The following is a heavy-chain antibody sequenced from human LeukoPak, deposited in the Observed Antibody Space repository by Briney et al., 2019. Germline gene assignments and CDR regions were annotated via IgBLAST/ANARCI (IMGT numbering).Heavy chain of an antibody. CDR2: ISSSSSYI. V-gene: IGHV3-21*01. D-gene: IGHD3-3*02. CDR1: RFTFSSYS. J-gene: IGHJ4*02. CDR3: ASDSKGY. Sequence: GGSLILSCAASRFTFSSYSMNWVRQAPGKGLEWVSSISSSSSYIYYADSVKGRFTISRDNAKNSLYLQMNSLRAEDTAVYYCASDSKGYWGQGTLVTVSS.